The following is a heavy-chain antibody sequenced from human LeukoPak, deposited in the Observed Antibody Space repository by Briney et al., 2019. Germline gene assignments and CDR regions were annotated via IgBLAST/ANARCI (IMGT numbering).Heavy chain of an antibody. J-gene: IGHJ4*02. CDR2: IYSGGST. Sequence: GGSLRLSCAASGFTFSSYWMSWVRQAPGKGLEWVSVIYSGGSTYYADSVKGRFTISRDNSKNTLYLQMNSLRAEDTAVYYCARDQGNYGDYFDYWGQGTLVTVSS. D-gene: IGHD4-17*01. CDR1: GFTFSSYW. CDR3: ARDQGNYGDYFDY. V-gene: IGHV3-66*02.